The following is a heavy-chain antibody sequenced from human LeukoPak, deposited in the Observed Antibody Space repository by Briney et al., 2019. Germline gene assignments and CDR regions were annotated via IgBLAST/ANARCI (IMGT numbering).Heavy chain of an antibody. CDR3: AKAGRVPAAPNDY. Sequence: GGSLRLSCAASGFMFSSYTMTWVRQAPGKGLEWVSSISGRGTSTYYADSVKGRFTISRDNSKNTLYLQMNSLRAEDTAVYYCAKAGRVPAAPNDYWGQGTLVTVSS. J-gene: IGHJ4*02. CDR1: GFMFSSYT. CDR2: ISGRGTST. D-gene: IGHD2-2*01. V-gene: IGHV3-23*01.